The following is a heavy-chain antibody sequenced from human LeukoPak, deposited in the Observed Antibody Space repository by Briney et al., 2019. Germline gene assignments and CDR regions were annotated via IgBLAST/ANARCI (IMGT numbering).Heavy chain of an antibody. CDR2: ICNSGGYI. CDR1: GFTFSSYS. Sequence: PGGSLRLSCAASGFTFSSYSMNWVRQAPGKGLEWVSSICNSGGYIYYADSLKGRFTISRDNAKNSLYLQMNSLRAEDTAVYYCASGPNELRYCNRTSCYLNYWGQGTLVTVSS. V-gene: IGHV3-21*01. D-gene: IGHD2-2*01. CDR3: ASGPNELRYCNRTSCYLNY. J-gene: IGHJ4*02.